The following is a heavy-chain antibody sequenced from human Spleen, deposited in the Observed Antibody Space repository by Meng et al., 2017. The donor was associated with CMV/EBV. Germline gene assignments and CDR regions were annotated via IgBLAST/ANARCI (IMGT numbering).Heavy chain of an antibody. V-gene: IGHV3-66*02. CDR3: ARGPGGYYPYYYGMDV. CDR1: GFTFSSYA. Sequence: LSLTCAASGFTFSSYAMSWVRQAPGKGLEWVSVINSRGSTNYAESVKGRFTISRDNLKNTLYLQMNSLRAEDTAVYYCARGPGGYYPYYYGMDVWGQGTTVTVSS. J-gene: IGHJ6*02. CDR2: INSRGST.